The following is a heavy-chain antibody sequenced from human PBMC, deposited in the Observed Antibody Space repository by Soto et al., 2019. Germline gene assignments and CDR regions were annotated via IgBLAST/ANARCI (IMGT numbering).Heavy chain of an antibody. Sequence: GASVKVSCKASGYTFTSYYMHWVRQAPGQGLEWMGIINPSGGSTSYAQKFQGRVTMTRDTSTSTVYMELSSLRSEDTAVYYCARDLRGYCTNGVCGYYYYGMDVWGQGTMVTVSS. CDR3: ARDLRGYCTNGVCGYYYYGMDV. J-gene: IGHJ6*02. V-gene: IGHV1-46*01. D-gene: IGHD2-8*01. CDR2: INPSGGST. CDR1: GYTFTSYY.